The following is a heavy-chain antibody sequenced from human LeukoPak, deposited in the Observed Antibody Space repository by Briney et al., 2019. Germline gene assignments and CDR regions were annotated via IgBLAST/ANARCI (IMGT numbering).Heavy chain of an antibody. Sequence: SETLSLTCAVYGGSFSGYYWSWIRQPPGKGLEWIGEINHSGSTNYNPSLMSRVTISVDTSRNQFSLKLGSVTAAGTAVYFCARQNYGSAPLRYWGQGTLVTVSS. D-gene: IGHD3-10*01. V-gene: IGHV4-34*01. CDR1: GGSFSGYY. CDR2: INHSGST. CDR3: ARQNYGSAPLRY. J-gene: IGHJ4*02.